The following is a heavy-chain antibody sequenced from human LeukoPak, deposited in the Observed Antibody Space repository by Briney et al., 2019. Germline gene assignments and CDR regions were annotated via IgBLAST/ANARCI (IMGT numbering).Heavy chain of an antibody. D-gene: IGHD5-18*01. J-gene: IGHJ5*02. CDR2: IYYTGTTNSGNT. V-gene: IGHV4-59*01. Sequence: SETLSLTCNVSGASINSNYWSWIRQPPGKGLEWIGYIYYTGTTNSGNTNYNPSLKSRVTMSIDTYKNQFSLEVTSLTAADTAVYYCARRPCGYGCRGFDPWGQGTLVTVSS. CDR1: GASINSNY. CDR3: ARRPCGYGCRGFDP.